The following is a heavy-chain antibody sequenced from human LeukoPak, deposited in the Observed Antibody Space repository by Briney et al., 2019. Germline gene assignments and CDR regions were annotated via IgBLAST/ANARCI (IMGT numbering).Heavy chain of an antibody. CDR1: GFTINQHA. CDR3: ARFGLPYSIDL. CDR2: IRPDGSAV. J-gene: IGHJ6*02. V-gene: IGHV3-7*01. Sequence: PGGSLRLSCIASGFTINQHAMSWVRQAPVKGLEWVASIRPDGSAVFYVDSVKGRFTFSRDNAKNSLDLQMNSLRAEDTAAYYCARFGLPYSIDLWGQGTMVTVSS. D-gene: IGHD3/OR15-3a*01.